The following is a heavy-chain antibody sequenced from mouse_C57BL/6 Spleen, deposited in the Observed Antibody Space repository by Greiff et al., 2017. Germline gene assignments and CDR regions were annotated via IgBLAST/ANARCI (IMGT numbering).Heavy chain of an antibody. D-gene: IGHD1-1*01. Sequence: QVHVKQSGTELVKPGASVKLSCKASGYTFTSYWMHWVKQRPGQGLEWIGNINPSNGGTNYNEKFKSKATLTVDKSSSTAYMQLSSLTSEDSAVYYCARSDYGTLFDYWGQGTTLTVSS. CDR1: GYTFTSYW. V-gene: IGHV1-53*01. CDR3: ARSDYGTLFDY. J-gene: IGHJ2*01. CDR2: INPSNGGT.